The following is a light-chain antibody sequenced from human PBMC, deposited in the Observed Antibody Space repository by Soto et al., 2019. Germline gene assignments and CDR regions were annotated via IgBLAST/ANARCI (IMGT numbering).Light chain of an antibody. Sequence: QSALTQPPSASGSPGQSVTISCTGTSRDIGGYDFVSWYQQHAGKAPKLLIYDVIKRPSGVPDRFSGSKSGNTASLTVSGRETDDEADYCCSSYGGSNNLLFGGGTKVTVL. CDR2: DVI. J-gene: IGLJ2*01. CDR1: SRDIGGYDF. CDR3: SSYGGSNNLL. V-gene: IGLV2-8*01.